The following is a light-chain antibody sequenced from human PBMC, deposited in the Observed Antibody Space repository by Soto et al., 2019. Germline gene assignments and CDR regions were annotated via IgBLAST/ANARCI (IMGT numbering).Light chain of an antibody. Sequence: QSALTQPRSVSGSPGQSVTISCTGTSSDVGGYNYVSWYQQHPGKAPKLMIYAVNARPSGVPDRFSGSKSGNTASLTISGLQAEDEADYYCCPYAGSYTYVFGTGTKLTVL. CDR1: SSDVGGYNY. J-gene: IGLJ1*01. CDR2: AVN. V-gene: IGLV2-11*01. CDR3: CPYAGSYTYV.